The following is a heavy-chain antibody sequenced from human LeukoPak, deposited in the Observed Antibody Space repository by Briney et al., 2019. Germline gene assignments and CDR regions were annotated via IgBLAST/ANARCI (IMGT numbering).Heavy chain of an antibody. CDR3: AKTLYISIFWGVFRPPPNWFDP. V-gene: IGHV4-31*03. J-gene: IGHJ5*02. CDR1: GGSISSGGYY. CDR2: IYYSGST. Sequence: SETLSLTCTVSGGSISSGGYYWSWIRQHPGKGLEWIGYIYYSGSTYYNPSLKRRVTISVDTSKNQFSLKLSSVTAADTAVYYLAKTLYISIFWGVFRPPPNWFDPWGQGTLVTVSS. D-gene: IGHD3-3*01.